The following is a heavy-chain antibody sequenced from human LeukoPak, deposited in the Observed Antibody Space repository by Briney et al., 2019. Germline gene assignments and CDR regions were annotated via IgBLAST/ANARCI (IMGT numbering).Heavy chain of an antibody. CDR3: ARCTASCYANAFDV. J-gene: IGHJ3*01. V-gene: IGHV3-23*01. Sequence: GGSLRLSCAASGFSFNNNAMSWVRQAPGKGLEWVSAINGGGDATEYADSVKGRFTISRDNSKKTLYLQVNSLRPEDTAVYYCARCTASCYANAFDVWGQGTLLTVSS. D-gene: IGHD2-2*01. CDR1: GFSFNNNA. CDR2: INGGGDAT.